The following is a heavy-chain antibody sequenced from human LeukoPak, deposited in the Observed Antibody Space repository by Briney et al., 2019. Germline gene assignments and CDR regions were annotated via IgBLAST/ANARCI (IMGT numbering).Heavy chain of an antibody. CDR2: IYYSGNT. CDR3: ARAGDPRLGYCSDGSCSHFDY. Sequence: SETLSLTCSVSGGSISSSSYYWAWIRQPPGKGLEVIGSIYYSGNTYYNPSLKSRVTISVDRSKNQFSLKLSSMTAADTAVYYCARAGDPRLGYCSDGSCSHFDYWGQGTLVTVSS. CDR1: GGSISSSSYY. V-gene: IGHV4-39*01. J-gene: IGHJ4*02. D-gene: IGHD2-15*01.